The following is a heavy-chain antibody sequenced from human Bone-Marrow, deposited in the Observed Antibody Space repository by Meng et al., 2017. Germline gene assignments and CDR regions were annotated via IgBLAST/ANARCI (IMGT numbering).Heavy chain of an antibody. Sequence: SGPTLVKPTQTLTLTCTFSGFLLSTSGMCVSWVRQPPGKALEWLALIDWDDDKYYSTSLKTRLTISKDTSKNQVVLTMTNMDPVDTATYYCARTKFYDILTGYDFDIWGQGTMVTVSS. V-gene: IGHV2-70*20. D-gene: IGHD3-9*01. J-gene: IGHJ3*02. CDR1: GFLLSTSGMC. CDR3: ARTKFYDILTGYDFDI. CDR2: IDWDDDK.